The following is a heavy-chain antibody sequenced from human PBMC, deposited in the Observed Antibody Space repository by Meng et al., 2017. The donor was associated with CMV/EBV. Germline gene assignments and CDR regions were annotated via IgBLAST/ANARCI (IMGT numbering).Heavy chain of an antibody. CDR3: ARDGCSSTSCYGWFDP. V-gene: IGHV3-53*01. J-gene: IGHJ5*02. D-gene: IGHD2-2*01. CDR2: IYSGGST. CDR1: GFTVSSNY. Sequence: GESLKISCEASGFTVSSNYMSWVRQAPGKGLEWVSVIYSGGSTYYADSVKGRFTISRDNSKNTLYLQMNSLRAEDTAVYYCARDGCSSTSCYGWFDPWGQGTLVTVSS.